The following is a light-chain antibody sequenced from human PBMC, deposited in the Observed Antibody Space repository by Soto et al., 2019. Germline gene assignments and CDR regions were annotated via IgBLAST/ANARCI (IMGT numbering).Light chain of an antibody. CDR1: HIGGKT. CDR2: YDI. Sequence: SYELTQQPSVSVAPGKTAKITCGGNHIGGKTVHWSQQRSGQAPVLVMYYDIHRPSGIPDRFSGSNSDNTATLTISKVEAGDEADYYCQVWDSDSDHVVFGGGTKVTVL. CDR3: QVWDSDSDHVV. V-gene: IGLV3-21*04. J-gene: IGLJ2*01.